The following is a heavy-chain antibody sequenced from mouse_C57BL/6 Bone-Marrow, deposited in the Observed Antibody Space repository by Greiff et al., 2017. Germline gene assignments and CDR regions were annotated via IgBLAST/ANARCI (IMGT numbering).Heavy chain of an antibody. J-gene: IGHJ2*01. V-gene: IGHV1-64*01. CDR3: AIVTTVVAYYFDY. D-gene: IGHD1-1*01. CDR1: GYTFTSYW. Sequence: QVQLQQPGAELVKPGASVKLSCKASGYTFTSYWMHWVKQRPGQGLEWIGMIHPKSGSTNYNEKFKSKATLTVDKSSSTAYMQLSSLTSEDSAVYYCAIVTTVVAYYFDYWGQGTTLTVSS. CDR2: IHPKSGST.